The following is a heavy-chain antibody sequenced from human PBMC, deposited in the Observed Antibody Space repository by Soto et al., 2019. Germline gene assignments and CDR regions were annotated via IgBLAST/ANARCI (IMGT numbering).Heavy chain of an antibody. CDR2: INPHSGDT. D-gene: IGHD3-22*01. V-gene: IGHV1-2*02. CDR1: GYTFTDHY. J-gene: IGHJ6*02. Sequence: QVQLVQSGAEVKKPGASVKVSYVASGYTFTDHYIHWVRQAPGQGLEWMGWINPHSGDTIYAQKFQGRVTLTRDTSISTAYMELSRLRSDDTAVYYCASVMWYYYDSSGYGPYYYYGMDVWGQGTTVTVSS. CDR3: ASVMWYYYDSSGYGPYYYYGMDV.